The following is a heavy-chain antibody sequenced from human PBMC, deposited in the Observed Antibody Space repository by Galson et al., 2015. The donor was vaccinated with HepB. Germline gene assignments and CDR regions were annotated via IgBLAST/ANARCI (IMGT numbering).Heavy chain of an antibody. CDR1: GFTFSSYG. D-gene: IGHD3-16*02. J-gene: IGHJ5*02. Sequence: SLRLSCAASGFTFSSYGMHWVRQAPGKGLEWVAVIWYDGSNKYYADSVKGRFTISRDNSKNTLYLQMNSLRAEDTAVYYCAKGGGYGSPSDWFDPWGQGTLVTVSS. CDR3: AKGGGYGSPSDWFDP. V-gene: IGHV3-33*06. CDR2: IWYDGSNK.